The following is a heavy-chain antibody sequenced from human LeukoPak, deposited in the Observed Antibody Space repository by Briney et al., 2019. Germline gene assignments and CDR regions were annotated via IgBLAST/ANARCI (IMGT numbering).Heavy chain of an antibody. J-gene: IGHJ5*01. Sequence: GGSLRLSCATSGFTFSDYYMSWIRQAPGKGLEWVSYISSSGSPIYYADSVKGRFTISRDNAKNSLYLQMSSLRVEDTAVYYCTRDPRHFDSCGQGTLVTVSS. V-gene: IGHV3-11*04. CDR1: GFTFSDYY. D-gene: IGHD6-6*01. CDR3: TRDPRHFDS. CDR2: ISSSGSPI.